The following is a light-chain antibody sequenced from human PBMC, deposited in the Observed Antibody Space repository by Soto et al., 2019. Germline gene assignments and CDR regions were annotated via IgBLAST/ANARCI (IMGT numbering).Light chain of an antibody. CDR2: GDT. CDR3: QSYDTSLSVWV. V-gene: IGLV1-40*01. CDR1: SSNIGAGYD. J-gene: IGLJ3*02. Sequence: QSVLTQPPSVSGAPGQRVTISCTGSSSNIGAGYDVHWYQHLPETAPKLLIYGDTNRPSGVPDRISGSKSGTSASLAITGLRAEDEADYYCQSYDTSLSVWVFGGGTKLTVL.